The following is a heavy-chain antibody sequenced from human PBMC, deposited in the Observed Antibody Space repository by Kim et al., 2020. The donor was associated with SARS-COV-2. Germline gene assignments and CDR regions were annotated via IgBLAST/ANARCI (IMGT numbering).Heavy chain of an antibody. V-gene: IGHV4-34*01. CDR3: ARGPGYSSSWYGARNWFDP. D-gene: IGHD6-13*01. Sequence: WIGEINHSGSTNYNPSLKSRVTISVDTSKNQFSLKLSSVTAADTAVYYCARGPGYSSSWYGARNWFDPWGQGTLVTVSS. CDR2: INHSGST. J-gene: IGHJ5*02.